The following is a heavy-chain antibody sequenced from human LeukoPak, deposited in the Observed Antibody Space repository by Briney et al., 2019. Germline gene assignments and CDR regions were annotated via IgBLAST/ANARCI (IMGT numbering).Heavy chain of an antibody. J-gene: IGHJ6*03. D-gene: IGHD3-22*01. CDR3: ARDPEGHYYDSSGYYYGDYYYMDV. CDR1: GGSFSGYY. CDR2: INHSGST. V-gene: IGHV4-34*01. Sequence: PSETLSLTCAVYGGSFSGYYWSWIRQPPGKGLEWIGEINHSGSTNYNPSLKSRVTISVDTSKNQFSLKLSSVTAADTAVYYCARDPEGHYYDSSGYYYGDYYYMDVWGKGTTVTVSS.